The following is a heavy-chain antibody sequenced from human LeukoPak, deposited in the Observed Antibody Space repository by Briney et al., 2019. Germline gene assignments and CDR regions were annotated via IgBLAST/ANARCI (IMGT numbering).Heavy chain of an antibody. J-gene: IGHJ6*02. V-gene: IGHV4-59*08. CDR2: IYYSGST. CDR1: GGSISSYD. Sequence: SETLSLTLTLSGGSISSYDWSCLRQPPGKGLEWIGYIYYSGSTNYNPSLKSRVTISVDTSKNQFSLKLSSVTAADTAVYYCARHLHAGYYDFWSGPPLRYVWGQGTTVTVSS. D-gene: IGHD3-3*01. CDR3: ARHLHAGYYDFWSGPPLRYV.